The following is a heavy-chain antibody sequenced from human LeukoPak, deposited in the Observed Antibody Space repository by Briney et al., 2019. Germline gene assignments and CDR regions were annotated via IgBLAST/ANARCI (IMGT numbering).Heavy chain of an antibody. D-gene: IGHD4-17*01. V-gene: IGHV3-9*01. CDR3: AKDIGYGDYTFDY. Sequence: GGSLRLSCAASGFTFDDYAMHWVRRAPGKGLEWVSGISWNSGSIGYADSVKGRFTISRDNAKNSLYLQMNSLRAEDTALYYCAKDIGYGDYTFDYWGQGTLVTVSS. CDR1: GFTFDDYA. J-gene: IGHJ4*02. CDR2: ISWNSGSI.